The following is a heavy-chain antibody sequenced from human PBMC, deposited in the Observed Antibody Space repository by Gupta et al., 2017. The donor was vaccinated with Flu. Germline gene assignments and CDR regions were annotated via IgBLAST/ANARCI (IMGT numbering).Heavy chain of an antibody. V-gene: IGHV3-72*01. J-gene: IGHJ4*02. CDR1: GFTFSDHY. Sequence: VQMVESGVGLVQPGGSLRLSCAASGFTFSDHYIDWVRQAPGKGLEWVGRAKNKANSYTTEYAASGKGRFTVSRDFSQSSLFLQMNSLRSEDTAIYYCVSHRRRSADDYFAYWGPGTLVTVSS. CDR2: AKNKANSYTT. CDR3: VSHRRRSADDYFAY. D-gene: IGHD5-12*01.